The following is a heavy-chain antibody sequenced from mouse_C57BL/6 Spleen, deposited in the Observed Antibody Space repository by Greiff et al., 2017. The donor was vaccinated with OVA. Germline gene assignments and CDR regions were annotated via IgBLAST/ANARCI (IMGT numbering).Heavy chain of an antibody. CDR2: ISGGGGNT. CDR1: GFTFSSYT. V-gene: IGHV5-9*01. J-gene: IGHJ4*01. Sequence: EVQLVESGGGLVKPGGSLKLSCAASGFTFSSYTMSWVRQTPEKRLEWVATISGGGGNTYYPVSVQGRFTISSDKAKNTLYLQMSSLRSEETALYDSARHEYNLGNMGYRGQGPSATVYS. CDR3: ARHEYNLGNMGY. D-gene: IGHD1-3*01.